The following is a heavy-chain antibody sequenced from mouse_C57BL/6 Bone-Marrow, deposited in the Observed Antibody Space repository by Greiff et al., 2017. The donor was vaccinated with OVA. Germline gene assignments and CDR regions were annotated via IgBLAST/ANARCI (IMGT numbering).Heavy chain of an antibody. CDR2: IHPSDSDT. V-gene: IGHV1-74*01. CDR3: TLGYYGSSNGFAY. D-gene: IGHD1-1*01. J-gene: IGHJ3*01. CDR1: GYTFTSYW. Sequence: QVQLQQPGAELVKPGASVKVSCKASGYTFTSYWMHWVKQRPGQGLEWIGRIHPSDSDTNYNQNFKGKATLTVDRSSSTAYMQLSSLTSEDSALYYYTLGYYGSSNGFAYWGLGTLVTVSA.